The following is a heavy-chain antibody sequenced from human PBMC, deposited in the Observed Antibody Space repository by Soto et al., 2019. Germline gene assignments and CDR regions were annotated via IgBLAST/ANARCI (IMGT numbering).Heavy chain of an antibody. Sequence: EVQLVQSGAEVKKPGESLRISCKGSGYSFTSYWISWVRQMPGKGLEWMGRIGPSDSYTNYSPSFQGHVTISADKSISTAYLLCSSLKASDTAMYYCARLQAAAGDNDLTFDYWGQGTLVTVSS. J-gene: IGHJ4*02. V-gene: IGHV5-10-1*01. CDR3: ARLQAAAGDNDLTFDY. CDR1: GYSFTSYW. D-gene: IGHD6-13*01. CDR2: IGPSDSYT.